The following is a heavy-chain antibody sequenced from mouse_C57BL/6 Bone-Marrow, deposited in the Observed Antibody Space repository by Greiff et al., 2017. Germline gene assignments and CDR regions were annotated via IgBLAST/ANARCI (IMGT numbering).Heavy chain of an antibody. CDR1: GFSLSTFGMG. D-gene: IGHD1-1*01. CDR3: ARIVYYYGSGWYFDV. Sequence: QVTLKVSGPGILQPSQTLSLTCSFSGFSLSTFGMGVGWIRQPSGKGLEWLAHIWWVDDKYYNPALTSRLTISKDTSKNQVFLKLANVDTADTATYYCARIVYYYGSGWYFDVWGTGTTVTVSS. V-gene: IGHV8-8*01. J-gene: IGHJ1*03. CDR2: IWWVDDK.